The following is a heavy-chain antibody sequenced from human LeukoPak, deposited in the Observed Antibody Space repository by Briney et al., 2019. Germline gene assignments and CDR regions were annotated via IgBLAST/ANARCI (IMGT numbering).Heavy chain of an antibody. V-gene: IGHV4-34*01. Sequence: PSETLSLTCAVYGGSFSGYYWSWIRQPPGKGLEWIGEINHSGSTNYNPSLKSRVTISVDTSKNQFSLKLSSVTAADTAVYYCARGPGLDGVVKTLDYWGQGTLVTVSS. CDR1: GGSFSGYY. D-gene: IGHD3-3*01. CDR2: INHSGST. J-gene: IGHJ4*02. CDR3: ARGPGLDGVVKTLDY.